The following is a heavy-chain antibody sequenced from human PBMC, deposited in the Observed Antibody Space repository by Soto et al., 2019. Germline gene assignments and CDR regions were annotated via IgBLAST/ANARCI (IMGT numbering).Heavy chain of an antibody. Sequence: PSETLSLTCTVSGGSISSYYWSWIRQPPGKGLEWIGYIYYSGSTNYNPSLKSRVTISVDTSKNQFSLKLSSVTAADTAVYYCARDQVAATRGFDPWGQGTLVTVSS. CDR1: GGSISSYY. D-gene: IGHD6-19*01. CDR2: IYYSGST. CDR3: ARDQVAATRGFDP. J-gene: IGHJ5*02. V-gene: IGHV4-59*01.